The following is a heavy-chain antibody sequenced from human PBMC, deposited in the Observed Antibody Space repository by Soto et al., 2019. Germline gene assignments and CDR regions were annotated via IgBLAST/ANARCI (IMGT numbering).Heavy chain of an antibody. Sequence: ASVKVSCKASGYTFTSYYMHWVRQAPGQGLEWMGIINPSGGSTSYAQKFQGRVTMTGDTSTSTVYMELSSLRSEDTAVYYCARGILGYCSGGSCYSLDYWGQGTLVTVSS. D-gene: IGHD2-15*01. V-gene: IGHV1-46*03. J-gene: IGHJ4*02. CDR2: INPSGGST. CDR3: ARGILGYCSGGSCYSLDY. CDR1: GYTFTSYY.